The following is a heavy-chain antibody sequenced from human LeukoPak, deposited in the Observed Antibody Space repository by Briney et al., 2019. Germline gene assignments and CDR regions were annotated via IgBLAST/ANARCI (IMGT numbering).Heavy chain of an antibody. J-gene: IGHJ4*02. V-gene: IGHV4-59*01. CDR2: TYYSGST. D-gene: IGHD3-22*01. Sequence: SETLSLTCTVSGGSISSYYWSWIRQPPGKGLEWIGYTYYSGSTNYNPSLKSRVTISVDTSKNQFSLRLSSVTAADTAVYYCARVTGYMIEDYFDYWGQGTLVTVSS. CDR1: GGSISSYY. CDR3: ARVTGYMIEDYFDY.